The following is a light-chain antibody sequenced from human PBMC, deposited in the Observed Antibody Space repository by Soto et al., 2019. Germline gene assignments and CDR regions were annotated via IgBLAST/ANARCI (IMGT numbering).Light chain of an antibody. J-gene: IGLJ2*01. Sequence: QSVLTQPASVSGSPGQSITISCTGISSDVGGYNYVSWYQQHPGKAPKLMIYDVSNRRSGVSNRFSGSKSGNTASLTISGLQAEYEADYYCYSYTSSSTVLFGGGIKVTVL. CDR1: SSDVGGYNY. V-gene: IGLV2-14*01. CDR3: YSYTSSSTVL. CDR2: DVS.